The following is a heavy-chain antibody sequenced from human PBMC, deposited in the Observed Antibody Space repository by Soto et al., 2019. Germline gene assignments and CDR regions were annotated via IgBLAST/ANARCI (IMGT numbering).Heavy chain of an antibody. D-gene: IGHD1-7*01. CDR3: ARAVITGTTGYYFDY. J-gene: IGHJ4*02. Sequence: SETLSLTCAVSGYSISSGYYWGWIRQPPGKGLEWIGSIYHSGSTYYNPSLKSRVTISVDTSKNQFSLKLSSVTAADTAVYYCARAVITGTTGYYFDYWGQGTLVTVSS. CDR2: IYHSGST. V-gene: IGHV4-38-2*01. CDR1: GYSISSGYY.